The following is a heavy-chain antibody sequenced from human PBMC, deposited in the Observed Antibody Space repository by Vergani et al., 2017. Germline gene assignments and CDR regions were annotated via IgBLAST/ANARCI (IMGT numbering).Heavy chain of an antibody. J-gene: IGHJ6*02. CDR2: IIHIFGTE. CDR1: GGTFSSYA. V-gene: IGHV1-69*01. Sequence: QVQLVQSGAEVKKPGSSVKVSCKASGGTFSSYAISWVRQAPGQGLEWRGGIIHIFGTENYAQKFQGRVTITADVATSTAYMELSSLRSEDTAVYDGYYYGSGRYYKPLDYYYGMDVWGQGTTVTVSS. D-gene: IGHD3-10*01. CDR3: YYYGSGRYYKPLDYYYGMDV.